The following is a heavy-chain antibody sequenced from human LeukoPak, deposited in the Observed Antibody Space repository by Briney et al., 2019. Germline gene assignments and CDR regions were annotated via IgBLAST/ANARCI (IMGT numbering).Heavy chain of an antibody. CDR1: GFSFSAYW. Sequence: GGSLRLSCAASGFSFSAYWMTWVRQAPGTGLEWVANINPAGSEIYYVDPVKGRFSISRDNAKNLVYPQMNSLRAEDTAVYHCARFGYVAAVDVWGQGTPVTVSS. V-gene: IGHV3-7*01. CDR2: INPAGSEI. J-gene: IGHJ4*02. D-gene: IGHD2-15*01. CDR3: ARFGYVAAVDV.